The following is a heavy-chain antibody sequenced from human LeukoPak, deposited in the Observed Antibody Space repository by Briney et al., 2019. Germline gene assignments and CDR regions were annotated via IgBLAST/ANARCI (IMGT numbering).Heavy chain of an antibody. D-gene: IGHD6-13*01. CDR1: GYTFTSYD. J-gene: IGHJ6*03. CDR2: MNPNSGNT. CDR3: ARFSSSSWYWGYYYYMDV. V-gene: IGHV1-8*02. Sequence: ASVKVSCKASGYTFTSYDINWVRQATGQGLEWMGWMNPNSGNTGYAQKFQGRVTMTRNTSISTAYMELSSLRSEDTAVYYCARFSSSSWYWGYYYYMDVWGKGTTVTISS.